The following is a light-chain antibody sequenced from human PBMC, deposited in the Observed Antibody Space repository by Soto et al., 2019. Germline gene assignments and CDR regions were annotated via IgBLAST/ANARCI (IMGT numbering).Light chain of an antibody. CDR1: QDISSW. CDR2: GAS. Sequence: DIQMTQSPSSVSASVGDRATITCRASQDISSWLAWYQQKPGKAPNLLIYGASILQSGVPSRFSGSGSGTDFTLTISSLQPEDFGTYYCQEASRIPITFGQGTRLEIK. J-gene: IGKJ5*01. V-gene: IGKV1-12*01. CDR3: QEASRIPIT.